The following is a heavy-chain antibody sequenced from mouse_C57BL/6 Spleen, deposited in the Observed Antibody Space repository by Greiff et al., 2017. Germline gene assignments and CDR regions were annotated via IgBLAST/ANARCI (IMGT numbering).Heavy chain of an antibody. CDR3: ARNYGSTYFDY. D-gene: IGHD1-1*01. CDR1: GYTFTSYW. Sequence: VQLQQSGAELVMPGASVKLSCKASGYTFTSYWMHWVKQRPGPGLEWIGEIDPSASYTNYNQKFKGKSTLTVDKSSSTAYMQLSSLTSEDSAVYYCARNYGSTYFDYWGQGTTLTVSS. CDR2: IDPSASYT. V-gene: IGHV1-69*01. J-gene: IGHJ2*01.